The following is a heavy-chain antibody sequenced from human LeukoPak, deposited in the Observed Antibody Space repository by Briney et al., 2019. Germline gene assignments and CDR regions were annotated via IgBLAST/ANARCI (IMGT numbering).Heavy chain of an antibody. CDR3: VVCATETWFDP. CDR2: IKSKAVGGTV. J-gene: IGHJ5*01. Sequence: KSGGSLRLSCVVSGFTFSNAWMNWVRQAPGKGLEWVGRIKSKAVGGTVDYAAPVKGRFTISRDDSKNTVYQLMNNLKTEDSAVYFPVVCATETWFDPWGQGSLVIVSS. V-gene: IGHV3-15*01. CDR1: GFTFSNAW. D-gene: IGHD2-15*01.